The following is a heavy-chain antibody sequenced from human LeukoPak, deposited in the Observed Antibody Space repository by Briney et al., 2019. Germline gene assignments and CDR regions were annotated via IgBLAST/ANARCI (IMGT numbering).Heavy chain of an antibody. J-gene: IGHJ4*01. D-gene: IGHD3-10*01. Sequence: PSETLSLTCTVSGGSLSGYYWSWIRQPPGKGLEWIGLIHYSGSTNYNPSLKRRVTISVDTSTNHFSLKLSSVTAAYTAVYYCAVYGAGGYHFDDWGQGSLVT. CDR3: AVYGAGGYHFDD. CDR2: IHYSGST. CDR1: GGSLSGYY. V-gene: IGHV4-59*12.